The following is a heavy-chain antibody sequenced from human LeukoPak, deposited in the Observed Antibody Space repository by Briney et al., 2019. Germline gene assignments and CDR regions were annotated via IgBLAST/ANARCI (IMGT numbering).Heavy chain of an antibody. CDR1: GGSISSSNYY. Sequence: SETLSLTCTVSGGSISSSNYYWGWIRQPPGKGLEWIGSIYYSGSTFYNPSLKSRVTISVDTSKNQFSLKLSSVTAADTAVYYCARSHSRGFYYMDVWGKGTTVTVFS. CDR3: ARSHSRGFYYMDV. V-gene: IGHV4-39*01. D-gene: IGHD3-22*01. CDR2: IYYSGST. J-gene: IGHJ6*03.